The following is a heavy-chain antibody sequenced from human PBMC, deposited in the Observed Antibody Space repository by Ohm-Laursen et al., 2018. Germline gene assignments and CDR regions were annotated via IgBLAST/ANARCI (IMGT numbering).Heavy chain of an antibody. Sequence: RSLRLSCAASGFTFDDYAMHWVRQAPGKGLEWVSGISWNSGSIGYADSVKGRFTISRDNAKNSLYLQMNSLRAEDTALYYCAKDISGWYRAGANYYYYGMDVWGQGTTVTVSS. CDR1: GFTFDDYA. J-gene: IGHJ6*02. V-gene: IGHV3-9*01. CDR2: ISWNSGSI. CDR3: AKDISGWYRAGANYYYYGMDV. D-gene: IGHD6-19*01.